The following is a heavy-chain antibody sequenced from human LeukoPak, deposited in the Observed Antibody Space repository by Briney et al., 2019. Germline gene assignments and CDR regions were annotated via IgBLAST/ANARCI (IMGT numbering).Heavy chain of an antibody. D-gene: IGHD3-3*01. CDR2: VKTKTDGGTT. CDR3: AKYYDLWSGKYPKNGFDH. J-gene: IGHJ4*02. Sequence: GGSLRLSCAASGFTFTNAWMSWVRQAPGKGLEWVGRVKTKTDGGTTDYAAPVKGRFIISRDDSKNMLYLQMNSLKAEDTAVYYCAKYYDLWSGKYPKNGFDHWGQGTLVTVSS. V-gene: IGHV3-15*01. CDR1: GFTFTNAW.